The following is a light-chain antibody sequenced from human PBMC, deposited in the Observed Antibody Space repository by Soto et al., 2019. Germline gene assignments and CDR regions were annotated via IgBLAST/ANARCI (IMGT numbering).Light chain of an antibody. V-gene: IGKV3-11*01. CDR3: QQRGNWPRT. Sequence: EIVLTQSPATLSLSPGERATLSCRASQSVSRYLVWYQQKTGQAPRLLFYDASNRATGIPARFSGSGSGTDFTLTISSLEPEDFAVYYCQQRGNWPRTFGQGTKLEIK. CDR1: QSVSRY. J-gene: IGKJ2*01. CDR2: DAS.